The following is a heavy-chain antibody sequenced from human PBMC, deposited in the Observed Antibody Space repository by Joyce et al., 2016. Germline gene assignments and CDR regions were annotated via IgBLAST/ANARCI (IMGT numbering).Heavy chain of an antibody. J-gene: IGHJ4*02. CDR1: GVPISHTGYY. CDR3: AREIYCGGDCFRPFDY. Sequence: QVQLQESGPGLVKPSQTLSLTCNVSGVPISHTGYYWDWIRQHPKTGLDCLGYIYYKWNPYYNPSLESPLTISLDKSKNHFSRGLTSVSAADTAFYYCAREIYCGGDCFRPFDYWGQGISVTVSS. D-gene: IGHD2-21*02. V-gene: IGHV4-31*01. CDR2: IYYKWNP.